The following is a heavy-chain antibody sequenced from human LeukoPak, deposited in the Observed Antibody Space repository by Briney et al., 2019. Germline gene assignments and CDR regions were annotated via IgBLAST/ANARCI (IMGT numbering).Heavy chain of an antibody. D-gene: IGHD1-1*01. CDR1: GFSLSTSGMC. Sequence: SGPALVKPTQTLTLTCTFSGFSLSTSGMCVSWIRQPPGKALEWLARIDWDDDKYYSTSLKTRLTISKDTSKNQVVLTMTNMDPVDTATYYCARMETGTNWFDPWGQGTLVTVSS. CDR2: IDWDDDK. V-gene: IGHV2-70*11. CDR3: ARMETGTNWFDP. J-gene: IGHJ5*02.